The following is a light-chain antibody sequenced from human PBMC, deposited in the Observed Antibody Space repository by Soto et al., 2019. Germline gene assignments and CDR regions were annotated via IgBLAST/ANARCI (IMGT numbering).Light chain of an antibody. V-gene: IGLV1-44*01. CDR2: SDN. CDR3: SSWHRSLDNWM. J-gene: IGLJ3*02. Sequence: QSVPTQPPSASGTPGQRVTITCYGDNSNIASNSVNWYQQLPGTAPKLLIYSDNRRPSGVPDRFSASKSGASAFLTISGLQSDDEADYYCSSWHRSLDNWMFGGGTKVTVL. CDR1: NSNIASNS.